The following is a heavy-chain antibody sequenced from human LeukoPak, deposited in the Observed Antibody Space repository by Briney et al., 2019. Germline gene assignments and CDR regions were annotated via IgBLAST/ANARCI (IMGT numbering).Heavy chain of an antibody. CDR1: GGSFSGYY. Sequence: SETLSLTCAVYGGSFSGYYWSWIRQPPGKGLEWTGEINHSGSTNYNPSLKSRVTISVDTSKNQFSLKLSSVTAADTAVYYCAREISGYWGQGTLVTVSS. CDR3: AREISGY. V-gene: IGHV4-34*01. CDR2: INHSGST. D-gene: IGHD3-3*01. J-gene: IGHJ4*02.